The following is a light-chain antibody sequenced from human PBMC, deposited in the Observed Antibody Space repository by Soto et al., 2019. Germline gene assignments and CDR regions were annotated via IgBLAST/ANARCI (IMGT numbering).Light chain of an antibody. CDR3: QQYGSSPDT. V-gene: IGKV3-20*01. Sequence: EIVLTQSPGTLSLSPGERATLSCRASQSVSSSYLAWYQQKPGQAPRLLIYGASSRATGIPDRFSGSGSGSDFTLTISRLEPEDFAVYYCQQYGSSPDTLGQENKLEIK. J-gene: IGKJ2*01. CDR2: GAS. CDR1: QSVSSSY.